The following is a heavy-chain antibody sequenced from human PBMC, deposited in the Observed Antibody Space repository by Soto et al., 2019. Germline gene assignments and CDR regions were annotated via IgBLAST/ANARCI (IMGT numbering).Heavy chain of an antibody. J-gene: IGHJ3*01. Sequence: EVQLVESGGGLVQPGESLRLSCAASGFTFDYYWMHWVRQAPGKGLVWVSRIHSDGTSTTYADSVMGRFTISRDNAKNTLSLQMNSLRAEDTAVYYCARGDRGAFDLWGQGTVVTVSS. CDR1: GFTFDYYW. CDR2: IHSDGTST. V-gene: IGHV3-74*01. D-gene: IGHD1-26*01. CDR3: ARGDRGAFDL.